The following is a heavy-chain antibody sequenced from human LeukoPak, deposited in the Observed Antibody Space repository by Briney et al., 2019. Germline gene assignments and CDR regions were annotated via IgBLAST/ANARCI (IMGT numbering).Heavy chain of an antibody. D-gene: IGHD1-7*01. CDR2: IKQDGSEK. V-gene: IGHV3-7*05. CDR1: GFTFSSYW. J-gene: IGHJ6*02. CDR3: ARDRTGTTFIYYYYGMDV. Sequence: PGGSLRLSCAASGFTFSSYWMSWVRQAPGKGLEGVANIKQDGSEKYYVDSVKGRFTISRDNAKNSLYLQMNSLRAEDTAVYYCARDRTGTTFIYYYYGMDVWGQGTTVTVSS.